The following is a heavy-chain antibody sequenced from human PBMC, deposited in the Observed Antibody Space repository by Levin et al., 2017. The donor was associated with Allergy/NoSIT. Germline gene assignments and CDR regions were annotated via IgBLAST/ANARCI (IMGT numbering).Heavy chain of an antibody. D-gene: IGHD5-24*01. Sequence: SVKVSCKASGGTYNTYRFTWVRQAPGQGLEWMGRTIASLDYTKYAQKFQGRVTIVADKSVTTVSLELSSLTFEDTAVYYCARELGHGYDYWGQGTLVTVSS. V-gene: IGHV1-69*10. J-gene: IGHJ4*02. CDR2: TIASLDYT. CDR3: ARELGHGYDY. CDR1: GGTYNTYR.